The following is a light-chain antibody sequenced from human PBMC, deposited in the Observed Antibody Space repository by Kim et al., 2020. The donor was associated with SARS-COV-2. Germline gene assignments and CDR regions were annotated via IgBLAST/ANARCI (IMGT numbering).Light chain of an antibody. Sequence: TVTISATRTSGNIADKDVQWYQQRPGSAPTIVIYEDSERPSGVPDRFSGSIDTSSSSASLTISGLKTEDEADYYCQSYDISNVIFGGGTQLTVL. CDR1: SGNIADKD. CDR2: EDS. J-gene: IGLJ2*01. V-gene: IGLV6-57*03. CDR3: QSYDISNVI.